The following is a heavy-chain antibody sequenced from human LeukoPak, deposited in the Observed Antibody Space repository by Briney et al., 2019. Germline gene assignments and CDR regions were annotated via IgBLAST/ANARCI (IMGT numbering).Heavy chain of an antibody. D-gene: IGHD4-23*01. CDR3: ARSCYGGNSRWFDP. CDR1: GGSISSYD. CDR2: IYYSGSA. Sequence: SETLSLTCTVSGGSISSYDGSWIRQPPGKGLEWVGYIYYSGSANYNPSLKGPVTISVGPSKNQFSLKLSSVTAADTPVYHCARSCYGGNSRWFDPWGQGTLVTVSS. J-gene: IGHJ5*02. V-gene: IGHV4-59*01.